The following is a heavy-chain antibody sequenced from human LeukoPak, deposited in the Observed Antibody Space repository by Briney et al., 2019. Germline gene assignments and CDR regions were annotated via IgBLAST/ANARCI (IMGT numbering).Heavy chain of an antibody. CDR1: GFTFSSYS. CDR3: ARDYGDYEPGRHHYYYYYMDV. D-gene: IGHD4-17*01. V-gene: IGHV3-21*01. J-gene: IGHJ6*03. Sequence: GGSLRLSCAASGFTFSSYSMNWVRQTPGKGLEWVSSISSSSSYIFYADSVKGRFTMSRDNAEKSLFLQMNSPRAEDTAVYYCARDYGDYEPGRHHYYYYYMDVWGKGTTVTVSS. CDR2: ISSSSSYI.